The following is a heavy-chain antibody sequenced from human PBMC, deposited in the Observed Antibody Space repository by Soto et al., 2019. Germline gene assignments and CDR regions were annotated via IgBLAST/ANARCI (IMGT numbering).Heavy chain of an antibody. J-gene: IGHJ5*02. CDR3: ARMYSSGWYGTDWFDP. V-gene: IGHV4-59*01. D-gene: IGHD6-19*01. Sequence: SETLSLTCTVSGGSISSYYWSWIRQPPGKGLEWIGHIYYSGSTNYNPSLKSRVTISVDTSKNQFSLKLSSVTAADTAVYYCARMYSSGWYGTDWFDPWGQGTLVTVSS. CDR1: GGSISSYY. CDR2: IYYSGST.